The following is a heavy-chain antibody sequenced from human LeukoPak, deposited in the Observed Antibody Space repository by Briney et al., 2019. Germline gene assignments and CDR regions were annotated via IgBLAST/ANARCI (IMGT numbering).Heavy chain of an antibody. J-gene: IGHJ4*02. Sequence: ASVKVSCKAFGYTFTTYFIHWVRQAPGQGLEWMGMIKPLGGDTTYAQKFQGRVTMTRDTSTSTVHMELRSLISEDTAVYFCARGPNYSYGLLDYSGEGTQVTVTS. CDR1: GYTFTTYF. V-gene: IGHV1-46*03. CDR2: IKPLGGDT. D-gene: IGHD5-18*01. CDR3: ARGPNYSYGLLDY.